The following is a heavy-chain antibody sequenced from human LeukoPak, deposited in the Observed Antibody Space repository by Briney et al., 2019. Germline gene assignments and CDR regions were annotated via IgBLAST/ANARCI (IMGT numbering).Heavy chain of an antibody. J-gene: IGHJ3*02. CDR3: ARGVGKSGAFDI. V-gene: IGHV3-21*01. CDR2: ISSSSSHI. Sequence: GGSLRLSCAASGFTFSSYSMNWVRQAPGKGLEWVSSISSSSSHIYYADSVKGRFTISRDNAKNSLYLQMNSLRAEDTAVYYCARGVGKSGAFDIWGRGTMVTVSS. D-gene: IGHD2-15*01. CDR1: GFTFSSYS.